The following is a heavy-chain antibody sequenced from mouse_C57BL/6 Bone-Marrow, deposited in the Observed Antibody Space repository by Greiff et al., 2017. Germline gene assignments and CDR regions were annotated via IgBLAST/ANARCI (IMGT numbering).Heavy chain of an antibody. CDR1: GYTFTSYW. D-gene: IGHD1-1*01. V-gene: IGHV1-72*01. CDR3: ASSGYYGSSLYAMDD. Sequence: VQLQQSGAELVKPGASVKLSCEASGYTFTSYWMHWVKQSPGRGLEWIGRIDPNGCGTKYNEKFKSKATLTVDKPSSTAYMQLSRRTSEDSAVSNCASSGYYGSSLYAMDDWGPGTSVTVSS. J-gene: IGHJ4*01. CDR2: IDPNGCGT.